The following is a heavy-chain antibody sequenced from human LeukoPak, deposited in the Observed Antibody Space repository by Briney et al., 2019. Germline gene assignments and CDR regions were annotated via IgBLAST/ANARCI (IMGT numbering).Heavy chain of an antibody. Sequence: GGSLRLSCAASAFTFRTYGMHWVRQAPGKGLEWVTLFSSDGYTTYYADSVKGRFTISRDNSQNTLYLQMNSLRAEDTAVYYCAKSSGSYFSTLDSWGQGTLVTVSS. CDR3: AKSSGSYFSTLDS. CDR2: FSSDGYTT. D-gene: IGHD1-26*01. J-gene: IGHJ4*02. V-gene: IGHV3-30*18. CDR1: AFTFRTYG.